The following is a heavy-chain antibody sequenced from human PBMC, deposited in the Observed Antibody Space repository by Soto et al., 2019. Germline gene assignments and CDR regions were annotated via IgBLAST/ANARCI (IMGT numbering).Heavy chain of an antibody. J-gene: IGHJ3*02. V-gene: IGHV3-49*03. Sequence: GGSLRLSCTASGFTFGDYAMSWFRQAPGKGLEWVGFIRSKAYGGTTEYAASVKGRFTISRDDSKSIAYLQMNSLKTEDTAVYYCTRYCSGGSCYPVEGDAFDIWGQGTMVTVSS. D-gene: IGHD2-15*01. CDR1: GFTFGDYA. CDR3: TRYCSGGSCYPVEGDAFDI. CDR2: IRSKAYGGTT.